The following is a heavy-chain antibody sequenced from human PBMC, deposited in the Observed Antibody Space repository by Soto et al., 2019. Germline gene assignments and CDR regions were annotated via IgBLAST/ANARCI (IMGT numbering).Heavy chain of an antibody. CDR3: ARRDIAVAGTGYFDY. V-gene: IGHV4-39*01. D-gene: IGHD6-19*01. CDR2: IYYSGST. Sequence: PSETLSLTCTVSGGSISSSSYYWGWIRQPPGKGLEWIGSIYYSGSTYYNPSLKSRVTISVDTSKNQFSLKLSSVTAADTAVYYCARRDIAVAGTGYFDYWGQGTLVTVSS. CDR1: GGSISSSSYY. J-gene: IGHJ4*02.